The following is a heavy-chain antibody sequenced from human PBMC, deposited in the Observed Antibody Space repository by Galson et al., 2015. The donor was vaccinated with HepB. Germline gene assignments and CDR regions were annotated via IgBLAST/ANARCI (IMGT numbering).Heavy chain of an antibody. V-gene: IGHV3-23*01. Sequence: SLRLSCAASGFPFSYYAMTWVRQAPGKGLEWVSAITPSGDNTYSADSLKGRFTISRDNSKNTVFLQMHSLRADDTAIYFCAKVFPEKTDGWYRQALYYFDSWGHGTRVTVSS. D-gene: IGHD6-19*01. CDR2: ITPSGDNT. J-gene: IGHJ4*01. CDR1: GFPFSYYA. CDR3: AKVFPEKTDGWYRQALYYFDS.